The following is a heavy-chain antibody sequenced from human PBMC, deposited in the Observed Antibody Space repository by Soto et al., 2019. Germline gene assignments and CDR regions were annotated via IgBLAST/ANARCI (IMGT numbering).Heavy chain of an antibody. J-gene: IGHJ4*02. CDR2: IYYSGST. CDR1: GGSISSGDYY. V-gene: IGHV4-30-4*01. Sequence: SETLSLTCTVSGGSISSGDYYWSWIRQPPGKGLEWIGYIYYSGSTYYNPSLKSRVTISVDTSKNQFSLKLSSVTAADTAVYYCARDGSATLTIDSWGQGSLVTVSS. CDR3: ARDGSATLTIDS. D-gene: IGHD3-10*01.